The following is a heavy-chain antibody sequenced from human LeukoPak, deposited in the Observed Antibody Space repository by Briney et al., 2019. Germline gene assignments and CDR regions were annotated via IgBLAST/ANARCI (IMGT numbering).Heavy chain of an antibody. CDR3: ARDPRSRSYDILTGYIH. V-gene: IGHV3-66*01. CDR1: GLTLSSNH. Sequence: GGSLRLSFAGSGLTLSSNHMSEVRQAPGKGLEWVSVIYSGGNTYYTHSVKGRFPISRDNSKNTLYLQMNSLRAEDTAVYYCARDPRSRSYDILTGYIHWGQRTLVTVSS. J-gene: IGHJ4*02. CDR2: IYSGGNT. D-gene: IGHD3-9*01.